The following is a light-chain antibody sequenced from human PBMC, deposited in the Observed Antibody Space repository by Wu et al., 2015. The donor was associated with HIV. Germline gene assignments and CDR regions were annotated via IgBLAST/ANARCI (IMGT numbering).Light chain of an antibody. CDR3: QQYYSSRT. V-gene: IGKV1-NL1*01. CDR1: QGISNH. Sequence: GDRITITCRASQGISNHLAWYQQKAGTAPKLLISAASRLESGVPSRFSGSGSGTDYTLTISGLQPEDFATYHCQQYYSSRTFGQGTKVEIK. CDR2: AAS. J-gene: IGKJ1*01.